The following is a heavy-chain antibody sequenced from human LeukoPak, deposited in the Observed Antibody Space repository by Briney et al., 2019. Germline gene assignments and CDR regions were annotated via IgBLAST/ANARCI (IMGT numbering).Heavy chain of an antibody. CDR3: ARGWYGPDS. V-gene: IGHV3-74*03. CDR1: GFTFSRYW. J-gene: IGHJ5*01. CDR2: ISPDGSTT. Sequence: GGSLRLSCAASGFTFSRYWMHWVRQAPGKGLMWVSRISPDGSTTLYADAVKGRFTISRDNAKNTLYLQMNSLRVEDTAVYSCARGWYGPDSCGQGTLVTVSS. D-gene: IGHD1-14*01.